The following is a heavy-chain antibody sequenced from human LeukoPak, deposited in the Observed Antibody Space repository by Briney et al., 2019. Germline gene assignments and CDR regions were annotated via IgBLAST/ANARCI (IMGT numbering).Heavy chain of an antibody. CDR1: GGSIGSGTYY. D-gene: IGHD1-26*01. J-gene: IGHJ5*02. CDR3: ARELRGGATMSRSGWFDP. Sequence: SETLSLTCTVSGGSIGSGTYYWSWIRQHPGRGLEWIGYIYYSGSTYYNPSLKSRVTISVDTSKNQFSLKLSSVTAADTAVYYCARELRGGATMSRSGWFDPWGQGTLVTVSS. V-gene: IGHV4-31*03. CDR2: IYYSGST.